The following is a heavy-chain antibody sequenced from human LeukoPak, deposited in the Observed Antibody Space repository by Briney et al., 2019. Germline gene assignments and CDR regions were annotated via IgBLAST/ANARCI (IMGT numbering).Heavy chain of an antibody. CDR1: GYDFTNYW. D-gene: IGHD6-19*01. J-gene: IGHJ4*02. Sequence: GESLQISCQGSGYDFTNYWIGWVRQMPGKGLEWMAIIYPDDSDTKYNPSFQGQVTISSDESISPAYLQWSSLKASDTAIYYCVRQADSSGWYYFDYWGPGTRVTVTS. V-gene: IGHV5-51*01. CDR3: VRQADSSGWYYFDY. CDR2: IYPDDSDT.